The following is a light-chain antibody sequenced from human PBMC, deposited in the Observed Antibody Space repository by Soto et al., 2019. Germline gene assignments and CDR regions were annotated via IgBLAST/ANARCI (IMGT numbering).Light chain of an antibody. CDR1: QGINDY. V-gene: IGKV1-9*01. Sequence: DIQLTQSPSFLSASVGDRVTITCRASQGINDYLAWYQQKPGKAPKLLIYAASTLQSEVPSRFSGRASRTEVTLTISSLQPEHFATYYCQQFNTYPHTFGGGTKVEV. J-gene: IGKJ4*01. CDR3: QQFNTYPHT. CDR2: AAS.